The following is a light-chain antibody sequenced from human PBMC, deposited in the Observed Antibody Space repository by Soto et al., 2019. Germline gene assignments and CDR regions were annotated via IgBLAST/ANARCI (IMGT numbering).Light chain of an antibody. CDR1: QDITNS. CDR3: QQSYSTPLT. V-gene: IGKV1-33*01. CDR2: DAS. J-gene: IGKJ4*01. Sequence: DIQMTQSPSSLAASVGGRVTITCQGSQDITNSLNWYQQKPGKAPNLLIFDASNLDAGVPSRFSGSGSGTYFTFTIHSLQPEDFATYYCQQSYSTPLTFGGGTKVDIK.